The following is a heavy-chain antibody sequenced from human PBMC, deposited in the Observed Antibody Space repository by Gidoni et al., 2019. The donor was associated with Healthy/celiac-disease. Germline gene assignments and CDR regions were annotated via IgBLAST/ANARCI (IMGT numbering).Heavy chain of an antibody. J-gene: IGHJ5*02. Sequence: QVQLVQSGAEVKKPGSSVKVSCKASGGTLSSYAISWVRQAPGQGLEWMGGIIPIFGTANYAQKFQGRVTITADESTSTAYMELSSLRSEDTAVYYCAREMRGSSGWMGLGWFDPWGQGTLVTVSS. CDR3: AREMRGSSGWMGLGWFDP. D-gene: IGHD6-19*01. V-gene: IGHV1-69*01. CDR1: GGTLSSYA. CDR2: IIPIFGTA.